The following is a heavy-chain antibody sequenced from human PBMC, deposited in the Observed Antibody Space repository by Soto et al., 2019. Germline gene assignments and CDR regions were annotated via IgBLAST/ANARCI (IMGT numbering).Heavy chain of an antibody. CDR3: ARATRGENFDS. Sequence: ASVKVSCKASGYTFTSYYMHWVRQAPGQGLEWMGIINPSGGSTSYAQKFQGRVTISLDTSKNQFSLKLSSVTAADTAVYYCARATRGENFDSWGQGTLVTVSS. D-gene: IGHD1-1*01. V-gene: IGHV1-46*01. J-gene: IGHJ4*02. CDR1: GYTFTSYY. CDR2: INPSGGST.